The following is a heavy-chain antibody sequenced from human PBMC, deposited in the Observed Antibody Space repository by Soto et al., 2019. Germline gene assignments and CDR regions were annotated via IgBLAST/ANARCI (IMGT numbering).Heavy chain of an antibody. Sequence: SETLSLTCTVSGGSISSGDYYWSWIRQPPGKGLEWIGYIYYSGSTYYNPSLKSRVTISVDTSKNQFSLKLSSVTAADTAVYYCARVGAITMVRGVLDYWGQGTLVT. CDR2: IYYSGST. J-gene: IGHJ4*02. V-gene: IGHV4-30-4*01. CDR1: GGSISSGDYY. CDR3: ARVGAITMVRGVLDY. D-gene: IGHD3-10*01.